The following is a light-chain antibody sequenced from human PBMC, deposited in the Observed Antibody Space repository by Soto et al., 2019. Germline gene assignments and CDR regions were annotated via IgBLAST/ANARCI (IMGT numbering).Light chain of an antibody. J-gene: IGKJ2*01. CDR2: WAS. CDR3: QQNYSTPRT. V-gene: IGKV4-1*01. Sequence: DIVMTQSPDSLAVSLGERATINCKSSQSVLYSSNNKNYLAWYQQKPGQPPKLLIYWASTRESGVPDRFSGSGSGTDYTRTISSLQAEDVAVYYCQQNYSTPRTFGQGTKLEIK. CDR1: QSVLYSSNNKNY.